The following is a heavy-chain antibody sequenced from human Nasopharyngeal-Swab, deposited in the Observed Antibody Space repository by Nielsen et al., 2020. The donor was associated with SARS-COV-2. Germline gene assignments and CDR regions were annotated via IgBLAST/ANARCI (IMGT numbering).Heavy chain of an antibody. CDR1: GYTFTSYY. CDR2: INPSGGST. D-gene: IGHD2-21*02. Sequence: ASVKVSCKASGYTFTSYYMHWVRQAPGQGLEWMGIINPSGGSTSYAQKFQGRVTMTRDTSTSTVYMELSSLRSEDTAVYYCARGPLADCGGDCSNPYYFDYWCQGTLVTVSS. V-gene: IGHV1-46*01. J-gene: IGHJ4*02. CDR3: ARGPLADCGGDCSNPYYFDY.